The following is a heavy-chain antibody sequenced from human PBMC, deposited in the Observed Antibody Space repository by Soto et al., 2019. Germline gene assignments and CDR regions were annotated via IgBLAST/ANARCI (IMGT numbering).Heavy chain of an antibody. CDR3: ARAPVGTTVITDYYYYYMYV. V-gene: IGHV1-8*01. Sequence: ASVKVSCKASGYTFTSYDINWVRQATGQGLEWMGWMNPNSGNTGYAQKFQGRVTMTRNTSISTAYMELSSLRSEDTAVYYCARAPVGTTVITDYYYYYMYVCGKGTTVTVSS. D-gene: IGHD4-4*01. J-gene: IGHJ6*03. CDR1: GYTFTSYD. CDR2: MNPNSGNT.